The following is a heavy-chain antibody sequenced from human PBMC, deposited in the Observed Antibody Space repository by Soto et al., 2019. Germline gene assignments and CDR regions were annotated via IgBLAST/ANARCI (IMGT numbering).Heavy chain of an antibody. J-gene: IGHJ5*01. V-gene: IGHV4-30-4*01. CDR3: ARGRYCLTGRCFPNWFDS. CDR2: IYKSTTT. CDR1: GDSISSVDYF. D-gene: IGHD2-15*01. Sequence: SETLSLTCSVSGDSISSVDYFWAWIRQPPGQALEYIGYIYKSTTTYYNPSFESRVAISLDTSKSQFSLNVTSVTAADTAVYFCARGRYCLTGRCFPNWFDSWGQGTLVTVSS.